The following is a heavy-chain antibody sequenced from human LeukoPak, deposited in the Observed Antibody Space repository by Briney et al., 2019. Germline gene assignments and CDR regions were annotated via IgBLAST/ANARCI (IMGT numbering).Heavy chain of an antibody. V-gene: IGHV1-2*02. CDR1: GYTFTDNY. CDR3: ARTGIYNWNRFGY. CDR2: INPNSGGT. D-gene: IGHD1-1*01. J-gene: IGHJ4*02. Sequence: ASVKVSCKASGYTFTDNYLHWVRQAPGQGLEWMGWINPNSGGTNYAQKFQGRVTMTRDTSISTAYMELSRLRSDDTAVYYCARTGIYNWNRFGYWGQGTLVTVSS.